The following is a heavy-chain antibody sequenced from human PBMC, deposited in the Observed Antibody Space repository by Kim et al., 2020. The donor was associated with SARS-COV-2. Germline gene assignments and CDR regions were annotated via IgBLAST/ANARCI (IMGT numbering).Heavy chain of an antibody. Sequence: GGSLRLPCAASGFIFSNYGMHWVRQAPGKGLEWVAVISYDGSHTYYAGSVKDRFTISRDNSKNILSLQMDSLRAEDTAVYYCAKVVRGSYYYYDMDVWGQGTTVTVSS. CDR1: GFIFSNYG. V-gene: IGHV3-30*18. D-gene: IGHD1-26*01. CDR2: ISYDGSHT. J-gene: IGHJ6*02. CDR3: AKVVRGSYYYYDMDV.